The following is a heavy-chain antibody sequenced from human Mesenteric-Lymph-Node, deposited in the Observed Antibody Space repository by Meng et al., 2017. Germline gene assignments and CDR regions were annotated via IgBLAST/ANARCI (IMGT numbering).Heavy chain of an antibody. CDR2: IGTAGDT. Sequence: GGSLRLSCAASGFTFSSYDMHWVRQATGKGLEWVSAIGTAGDTYYPGSVKGRFTISRDNAKNSLYLQMNSLRAEDTAVYYCARDRLYYYDSSGYSGQGGEVDYWGQGTLVTVSS. CDR1: GFTFSSYD. V-gene: IGHV3-13*01. J-gene: IGHJ4*02. CDR3: ARDRLYYYDSSGYSGQGGEVDY. D-gene: IGHD3-22*01.